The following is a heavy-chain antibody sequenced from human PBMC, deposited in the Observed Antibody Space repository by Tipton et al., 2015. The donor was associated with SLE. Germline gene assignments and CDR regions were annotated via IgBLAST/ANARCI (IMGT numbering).Heavy chain of an antibody. CDR2: IYPSGSI. Sequence: TLSLTCTVSGDSINSHYWSWIRQPAGKGLQWIGRIYPSGSINYNPSLKSRVTMSVDTSKNQFSLRLNSVTAADTALYYCAGGGSWWYFDLWGRGTLVTVSS. D-gene: IGHD1-26*01. V-gene: IGHV4-4*07. CDR3: AGGGSWWYFDL. CDR1: GDSINSHY. J-gene: IGHJ2*01.